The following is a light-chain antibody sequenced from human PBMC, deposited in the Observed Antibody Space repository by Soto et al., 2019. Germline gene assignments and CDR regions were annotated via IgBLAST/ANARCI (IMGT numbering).Light chain of an antibody. CDR3: KQYNKWPLT. CDR2: GAS. V-gene: IGKV3-15*01. J-gene: IGKJ4*01. Sequence: EIVLTQSPATLSVSQGERATLSCRASESVSNNLAWYQQKPGQAPRLLIFGASARATGIPARFSGSGSGTEFTLTISSLQSEDVAVYYCKQYNKWPLTFGGGTKVEIK. CDR1: ESVSNN.